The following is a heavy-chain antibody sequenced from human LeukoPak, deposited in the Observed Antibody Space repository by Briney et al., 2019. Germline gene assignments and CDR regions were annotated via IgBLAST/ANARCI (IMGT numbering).Heavy chain of an antibody. J-gene: IGHJ4*02. D-gene: IGHD2-2*01. CDR1: GGSFSGYY. CDR3: ARRTVGYCSSTSCPRLSARWGAFDY. V-gene: IGHV4-34*01. Sequence: SETLSLTCAVYGGSFSGYYWSWIRQPPGKGLEWIGEINHSGSTNYNPSLKSRVTISVDTSKNQFSLKLSSVTAADTAVYYCARRTVGYCSSTSCPRLSARWGAFDYWGQGTLVTVSS. CDR2: INHSGST.